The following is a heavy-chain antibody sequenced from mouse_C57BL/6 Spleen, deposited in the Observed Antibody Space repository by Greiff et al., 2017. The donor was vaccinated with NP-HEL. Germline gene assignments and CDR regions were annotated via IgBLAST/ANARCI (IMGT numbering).Heavy chain of an antibody. D-gene: IGHD2-4*01. CDR1: GYTFTDYY. V-gene: IGHV1-26*01. CDR2: INPNNGGT. CDR3: ARSDYDGLYAMDY. Sequence: VQLQQSGPELVKPGASVKISCKASGYTFTDYYMNWVKQSHGKSLEWIGDINPNNGGTSYNQKFKGKATLTVDKSSSTAYMELRSLTSEDSAVYYCARSDYDGLYAMDYWGQGTSVTVSS. J-gene: IGHJ4*01.